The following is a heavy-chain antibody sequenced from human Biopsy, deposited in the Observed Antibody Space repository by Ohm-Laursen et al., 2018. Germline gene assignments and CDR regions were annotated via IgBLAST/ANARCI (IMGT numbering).Heavy chain of an antibody. Sequence: SETLSLTCTLSGASVSSHFLTWIRQPPGKGLQWIGSFSNSGSTKSSPPLKSRINISLHTSKTQLSLKLTSVTAADTAVYYCARLSTLFGVADVTDDWGQGTLVTVSS. CDR3: ARLSTLFGVADVTDD. D-gene: IGHD3-3*01. CDR2: FSNSGST. V-gene: IGHV4-59*08. CDR1: GASVSSHF. J-gene: IGHJ4*01.